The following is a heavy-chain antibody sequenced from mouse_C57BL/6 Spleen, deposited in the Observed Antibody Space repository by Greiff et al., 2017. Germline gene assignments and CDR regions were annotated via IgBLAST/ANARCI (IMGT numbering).Heavy chain of an antibody. CDR1: GYAFSSSW. CDR2: IYPGDGDT. J-gene: IGHJ2*01. D-gene: IGHD1-1*01. Sequence: QVQLQQSGPELVKPGASVKISCKASGYAFSSSWMNWVKQRPGKGLEWIGRIYPGDGDTKYNGKFKGKATLTADKSSSTAYMQLSSLTSEDSAGYFCARELLDYWGQGTTLTVSS. CDR3: ARELLDY. V-gene: IGHV1-82*01.